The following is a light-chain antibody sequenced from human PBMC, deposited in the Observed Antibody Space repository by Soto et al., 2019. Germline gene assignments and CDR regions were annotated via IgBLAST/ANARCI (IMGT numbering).Light chain of an antibody. Sequence: SVLAQPASVSGSPGQSITISCTGTSDDVGAYNSVSWYQQLPHKAPQVILYKGTQRPSGVSSRFSGSTSGNAASLTISGLQADDDADYFGCCAAPESTSVFGSGTNVTV. CDR1: SDDVGAYNS. CDR3: CCAAPESTSV. J-gene: IGLJ1*01. CDR2: KGT. V-gene: IGLV2-23*01.